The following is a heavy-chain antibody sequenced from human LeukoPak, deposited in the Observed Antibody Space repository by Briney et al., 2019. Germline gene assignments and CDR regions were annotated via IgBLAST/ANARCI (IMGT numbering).Heavy chain of an antibody. CDR2: ISYDGSNK. D-gene: IGHD4-23*01. CDR1: GFTFSSYA. J-gene: IGHJ3*02. CDR3: ARAQGRVTTVVIGWAFDI. V-gene: IGHV3-30*01. Sequence: SGGSLRLSCAASGFTFSSYAMHWVRQAPGKGLEWVAVISYDGSNKYYADSVKGRFTISRDNSKNTLYLQMNSLRAEGTAVYYCARAQGRVTTVVIGWAFDIWGQGTMVTVSS.